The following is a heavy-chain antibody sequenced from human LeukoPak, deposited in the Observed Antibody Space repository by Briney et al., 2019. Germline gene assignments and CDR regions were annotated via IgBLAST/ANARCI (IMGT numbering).Heavy chain of an antibody. D-gene: IGHD6-13*01. V-gene: IGHV4-34*01. CDR1: VGSFSGYH. CDR2: INHSGST. CDR3: AGGRYSWYFY. J-gene: IGHJ4*02. Sequence: SETLSLTCAVYVGSFSGYHWNWIRQPPGKGLEWIGEINHSGSTNYNPSLKSRVTISVDTSKNQFSLKLSSVTAADTAVYYCAGGRYSWYFYWGQGTLVTVSS.